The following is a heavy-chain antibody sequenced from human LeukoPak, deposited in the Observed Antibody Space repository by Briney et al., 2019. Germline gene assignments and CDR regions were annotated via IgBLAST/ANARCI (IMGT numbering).Heavy chain of an antibody. CDR3: ARDYGDYFDY. Sequence: PSETLSLTCTVSGGSISSYYWSWIRQSPGKGLEWIGSIYYSGSTNYNPSLKSRVTISVDTSKNQFSLKLSSVAAADTAVYYCARDYGDYFDYWGQGTLVTVSS. D-gene: IGHD4-17*01. J-gene: IGHJ4*02. CDR2: IYYSGST. V-gene: IGHV4-59*01. CDR1: GGSISSYY.